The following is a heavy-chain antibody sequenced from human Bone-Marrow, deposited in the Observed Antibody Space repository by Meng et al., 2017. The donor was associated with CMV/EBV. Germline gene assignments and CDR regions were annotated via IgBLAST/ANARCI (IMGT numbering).Heavy chain of an antibody. D-gene: IGHD2-2*01. V-gene: IGHV4-39*07. Sequence: GSLRLSCTVPGGSISSSSYYWGWIRQPPGKGLEWIGSIYYSGSTYYNPSLKSRVTISVDTSKNQFSLKLSAVTAADTAVYYCARRIVVVPAPTPLYYYYGMDVWGQGTTVTVSS. CDR2: IYYSGST. J-gene: IGHJ6*02. CDR1: GGSISSSSYY. CDR3: ARRIVVVPAPTPLYYYYGMDV.